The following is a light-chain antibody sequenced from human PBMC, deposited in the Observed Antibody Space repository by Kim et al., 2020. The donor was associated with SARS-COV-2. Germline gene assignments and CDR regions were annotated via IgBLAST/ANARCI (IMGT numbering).Light chain of an antibody. CDR3: QQYDAYPWT. J-gene: IGKJ1*01. CDR2: AAS. Sequence: ASVGDRVTITCRASQDITNFLGWLQQKPGRAPKSLISAASTLQSGVPSRFSGSGSGTDFTLTINSLQPEDFATYYCQQYDAYPWTFGQGTKVEIK. V-gene: IGKV1-16*01. CDR1: QDITNF.